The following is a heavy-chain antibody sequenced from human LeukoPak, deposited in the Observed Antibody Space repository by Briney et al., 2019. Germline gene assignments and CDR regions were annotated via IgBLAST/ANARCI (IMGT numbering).Heavy chain of an antibody. J-gene: IGHJ4*02. CDR3: ARVRVPDC. D-gene: IGHD3-10*01. V-gene: IGHV3-48*04. CDR1: GFTFSTYS. Sequence: GGSLRLSCAASGFTFSTYSMNWVRQAPGKGLEWVSGIDSGSNNIHYADSVKGRFTISSDNAKNSLYLQMNSLRAEDTAVYYCARVRVPDCWGQGTLVTVSS. CDR2: IDSGSNNI.